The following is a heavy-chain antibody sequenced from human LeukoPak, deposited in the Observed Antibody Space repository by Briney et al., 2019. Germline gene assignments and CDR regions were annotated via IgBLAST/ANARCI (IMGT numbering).Heavy chain of an antibody. D-gene: IGHD2-2*01. V-gene: IGHV5-51*01. J-gene: IGHJ4*02. Sequence: GESLKISCKGSGYSFSTYWIGWVRQMPGKGLEWMGIIYPGDSDTRYSPSFQGQVTISVDKSITTAFLQWSSLKASHTAMFYCAGGASGVVVPAAMDFDYWGQGTLVTVSS. CDR2: IYPGDSDT. CDR3: AGGASGVVVPAAMDFDY. CDR1: GYSFSTYW.